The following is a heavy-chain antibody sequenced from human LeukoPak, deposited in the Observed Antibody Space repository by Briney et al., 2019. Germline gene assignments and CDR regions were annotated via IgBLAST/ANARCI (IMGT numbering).Heavy chain of an antibody. CDR3: APMGTDTAMEGY. D-gene: IGHD5-18*01. J-gene: IGHJ4*02. Sequence: GGSLRLSCAASGFSFSDYAMHWVRQAPGKGLEWVAVISFDGSIKFSADSVKGRFTISRDNSKNTLHLQMNSLRAEDTAVYYCAPMGTDTAMEGYWGQGTLVTVSS. CDR2: ISFDGSIK. V-gene: IGHV3-30-3*01. CDR1: GFSFSDYA.